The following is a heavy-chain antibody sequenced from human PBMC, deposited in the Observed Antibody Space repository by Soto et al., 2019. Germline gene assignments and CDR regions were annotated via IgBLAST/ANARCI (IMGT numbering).Heavy chain of an antibody. J-gene: IGHJ1*01. CDR3: AKEITNGGNRFCGVIIHKYFQY. CDR1: GFTFSSYG. Sequence: GGSLRLSCAASGFTFSSYGMHWVRPALGKGLEWVAVISYDGSNKNYADSVKGRFTISRENSKNTLQLQMXRRRAEDTVVYYSAKEITNGGNRFCGVIIHKYFQYWGHGT. CDR2: ISYDGSNK. V-gene: IGHV3-30*18. D-gene: IGHD2-21*01.